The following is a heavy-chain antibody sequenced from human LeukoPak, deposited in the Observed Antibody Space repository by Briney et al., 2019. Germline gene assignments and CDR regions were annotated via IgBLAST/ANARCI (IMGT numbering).Heavy chain of an antibody. J-gene: IGHJ4*02. Sequence: GGSLRLSCAASGFTFSSYAMSWVRQAPGKGLEWVSAISGSGGSTYYADSVKGRFTISRDNSKNTLYLQMNSLRAEDTAVYYCAKDGYYYDSSGYSGPLDYWDQGTLVTVSS. V-gene: IGHV3-23*01. CDR3: AKDGYYYDSSGYSGPLDY. CDR1: GFTFSSYA. CDR2: ISGSGGST. D-gene: IGHD3-22*01.